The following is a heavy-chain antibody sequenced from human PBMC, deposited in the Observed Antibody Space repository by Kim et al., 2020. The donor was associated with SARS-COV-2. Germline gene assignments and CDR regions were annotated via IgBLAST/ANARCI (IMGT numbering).Heavy chain of an antibody. D-gene: IGHD3-3*01. CDR2: ISAYNGNT. Sequence: ASVKVSCKASGYTFTSYGISWVRQAPGQGLEWMGWISAYNGNTNYAQKLQGRVTMTTDTSTSTAYMELRSLRSDDTAVYYCARDLHIPPFLKGIFGVVPPRNWFDPWGQGTLVTVSS. CDR3: ARDLHIPPFLKGIFGVVPPRNWFDP. J-gene: IGHJ5*02. V-gene: IGHV1-18*01. CDR1: GYTFTSYG.